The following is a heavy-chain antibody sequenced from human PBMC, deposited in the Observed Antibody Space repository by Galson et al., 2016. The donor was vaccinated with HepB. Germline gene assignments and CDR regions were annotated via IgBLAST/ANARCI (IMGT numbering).Heavy chain of an antibody. CDR2: IKSNTDGGTT. CDR1: RFTFSNAY. V-gene: IGHV3-15*01. Sequence: SLRLSCAASRFTFSNAYMSWVRQAPGRGLEWVGRIKSNTDGGTTDYAAPVKGRFTISRDDSKSTLYLQMNSLKTEDTAVYYCTPLSTVTFCDSWGQGTLVTVSS. J-gene: IGHJ4*02. D-gene: IGHD4-17*01. CDR3: TPLSTVTFCDS.